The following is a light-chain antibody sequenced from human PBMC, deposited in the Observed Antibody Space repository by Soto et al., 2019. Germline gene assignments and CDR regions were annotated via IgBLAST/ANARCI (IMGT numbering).Light chain of an antibody. Sequence: EIVMTQSPATLSVSPGERATLSCRASQSIRSNLAWYQQKPGQAPRLLMYGASTRATGIPARFSGSGSGTDFTLTISGLQSEDFAVYSCQQYSDWPITFGGGTKVEIK. V-gene: IGKV3-15*01. J-gene: IGKJ4*01. CDR2: GAS. CDR1: QSIRSN. CDR3: QQYSDWPIT.